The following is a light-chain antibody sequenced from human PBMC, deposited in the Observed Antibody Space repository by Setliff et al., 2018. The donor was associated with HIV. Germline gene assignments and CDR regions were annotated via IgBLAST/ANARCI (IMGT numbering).Light chain of an antibody. V-gene: IGLV2-23*02. CDR3: CSYTGTFTYV. Sequence: QSVLTQPASVSGSPGQSITISCTGTSSDVGSYDLVSWYQQHPGKALKVMIYEVGKRPSGVSNRFSGSKSGNTASLTISGLQAEDEADYFCCSYTGTFTYVFGSGTKVT. J-gene: IGLJ1*01. CDR2: EVG. CDR1: SSDVGSYDL.